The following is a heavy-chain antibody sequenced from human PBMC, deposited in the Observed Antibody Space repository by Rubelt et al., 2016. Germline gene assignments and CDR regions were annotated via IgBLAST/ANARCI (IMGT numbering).Heavy chain of an antibody. J-gene: IGHJ4*02. Sequence: QVQLVQSGAEVKKPGSSVKVSCKASGGTFSSYAISWVRQAPGQGLEWMGGIIPILGIANYEKKFQGRVTITADKSTSTAYMELSSLRSEDTAVYYCLRGGAAAGYDCWGQGTQVTVSS. CDR3: LRGGAAAGYDC. CDR1: GGTFSSYA. V-gene: IGHV1-69*10. CDR2: IIPILGIA. D-gene: IGHD6-13*01.